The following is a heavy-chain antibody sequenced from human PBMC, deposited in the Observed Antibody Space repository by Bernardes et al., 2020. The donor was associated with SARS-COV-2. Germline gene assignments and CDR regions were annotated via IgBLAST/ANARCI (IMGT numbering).Heavy chain of an antibody. V-gene: IGHV4-30-4*08. Sequence: SETLSLTCTVSGGSISSGDYYWTWIRQPPGKGLEWIGYIYYSGSTYYNPSLKSRVSISIDTSKNQFSLRLNSVTAADTALYYCARDGNRRITSYDYWGQGTQVTVSS. CDR1: GGSISSGDYY. J-gene: IGHJ4*02. CDR3: ARDGNRRITSYDY. CDR2: IYYSGST. D-gene: IGHD2-2*01.